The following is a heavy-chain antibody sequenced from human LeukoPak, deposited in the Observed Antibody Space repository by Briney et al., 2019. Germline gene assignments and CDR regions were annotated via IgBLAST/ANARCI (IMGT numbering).Heavy chain of an antibody. CDR2: INHSGST. V-gene: IGHV4-34*01. CDR1: GGSFSGYY. CDR3: ARGRYYDYVWGSYRFDY. Sequence: PSETLSLTCAVYGGSFSGYYWSWIRQPPGKGLEWIGEINHSGSTNYNPSLKGRVTISVDTSKNQFSLKLSSVTAADTAVYYCARGRYYDYVWGSYRFDYWGQGTLVTVSS. J-gene: IGHJ4*02. D-gene: IGHD3-16*02.